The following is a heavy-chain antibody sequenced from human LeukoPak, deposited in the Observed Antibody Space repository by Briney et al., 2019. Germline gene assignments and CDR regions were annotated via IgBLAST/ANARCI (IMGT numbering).Heavy chain of an antibody. D-gene: IGHD6-19*01. CDR2: INPNSGGT. V-gene: IGHV1-2*04. J-gene: IGHJ4*02. CDR3: ARAAVAATGDFDY. Sequence: ASVKVSCKASGYTFTGYYMHWVRQAPGQGLEWMGWINPNSGGTNYAQKFQGWVTMTRDTSISTAYMELNRLRSDDTAVYYCARAAVAATGDFDYWGQGTLVTVSS. CDR1: GYTFTGYY.